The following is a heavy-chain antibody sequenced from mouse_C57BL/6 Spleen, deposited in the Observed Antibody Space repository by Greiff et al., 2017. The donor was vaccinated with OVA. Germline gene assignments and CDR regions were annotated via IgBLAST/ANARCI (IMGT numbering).Heavy chain of an antibody. CDR3: ARTYYYTMDY. CDR1: GYTFTNYW. V-gene: IGHV1-69*01. CDR2: IAPSDSYT. J-gene: IGHJ4*01. Sequence: QVQLQQPGAELVMPGASVKLSCKATGYTFTNYWMHWVKQRPGQGLEWIGEIAPSDSYTNYNQKFKGKSTLTVDKSSSTAYTQLSSLTSEDSAVYYCARTYYYTMDYWGQGTSVTVSS.